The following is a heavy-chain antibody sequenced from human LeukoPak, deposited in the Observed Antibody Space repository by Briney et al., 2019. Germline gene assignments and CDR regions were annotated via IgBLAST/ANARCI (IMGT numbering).Heavy chain of an antibody. CDR2: INWNSASR. D-gene: IGHD1-14*01. Sequence: GGSLRLSCAASGFAFNDYGMNWVRQVPGKGLEWVSGINWNSASRGYADSVKGRFSISRDNSKNTLYLQMNSLRAEDTAVYYCADHDIWGQGTMVTVSS. CDR3: ADHDI. CDR1: GFAFNDYG. J-gene: IGHJ3*02. V-gene: IGHV3-20*04.